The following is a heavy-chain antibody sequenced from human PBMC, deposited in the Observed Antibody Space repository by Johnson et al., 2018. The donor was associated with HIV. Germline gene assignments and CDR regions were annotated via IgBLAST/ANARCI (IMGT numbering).Heavy chain of an antibody. J-gene: IGHJ3*02. CDR2: ISYDGSNK. V-gene: IGHV3-30*18. CDR3: AKVGATVVTPRGEAFDI. CDR1: GFTFSSYG. Sequence: QMLLVESGGGVVQPGRSLRLSCAASGFTFSSYGMHWVRQAPGKGLEWLAVISYDGSNKYYGDSVKGRFTISRENSKNTLYLQMNSLRAGDTAVYYCAKVGATVVTPRGEAFDIWGQGAMVTVSS. D-gene: IGHD4-23*01.